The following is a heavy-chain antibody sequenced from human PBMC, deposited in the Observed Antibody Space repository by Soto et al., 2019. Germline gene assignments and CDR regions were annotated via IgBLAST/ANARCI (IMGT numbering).Heavy chain of an antibody. CDR1: GYTFTSYA. D-gene: IGHD2-15*01. V-gene: IGHV1-3*01. CDR3: ARDRIFMAYYFDY. CDR2: INAGNGNT. Sequence: QVQLVQSGAEVKKPGASVKVSCKASGYTFTSYAMHWVRQAPGQRLEWMGWINAGNGNTKYSQKFQGRVTITRDTSASTAYMELSSLRSEDTAVYYCARDRIFMAYYFDYWGQGTLVTVSS. J-gene: IGHJ4*02.